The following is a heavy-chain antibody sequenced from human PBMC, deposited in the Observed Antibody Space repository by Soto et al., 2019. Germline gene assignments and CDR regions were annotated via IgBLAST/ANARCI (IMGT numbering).Heavy chain of an antibody. CDR3: AGGFSAGKGSPPDY. J-gene: IGHJ4*02. CDR2: LNGSGGST. V-gene: IGHV3-23*01. Sequence: EVRLLESGGGLVQPGGSLRLSCAASGFTFSNYAMTWVRQAPGKGLEWVSGLNGSGGSTSSAYSVKGRFAISRDNSKNLLYLQMNSLRDGDTAVYYGAGGFSAGKGSPPDYWGQGTLVTFSS. CDR1: GFTFSNYA. D-gene: IGHD3-10*01.